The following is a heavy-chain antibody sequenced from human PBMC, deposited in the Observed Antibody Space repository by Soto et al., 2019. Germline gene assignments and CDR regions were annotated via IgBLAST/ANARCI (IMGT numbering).Heavy chain of an antibody. V-gene: IGHV3-23*01. D-gene: IGHD4-17*01. J-gene: IGHJ4*02. CDR3: ARQSTVTMKYFFNY. CDR1: GFTFSSYA. Sequence: EVQLLESGGGLVQPGGSLRLSCEASGFTFSSYALSWVRQAPGKGPEWVSAISGSGGSAYSADSVTGRFTISRDNSKNTLYLRMNSLRAEDTAVYYCARQSTVTMKYFFNYWGQGTLVTVSS. CDR2: ISGSGGSA.